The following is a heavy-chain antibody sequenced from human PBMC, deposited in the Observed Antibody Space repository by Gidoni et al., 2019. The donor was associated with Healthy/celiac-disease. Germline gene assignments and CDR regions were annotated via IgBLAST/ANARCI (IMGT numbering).Heavy chain of an antibody. CDR1: GFSLRNARMG. D-gene: IGHD3-3*01. Sequence: QVTLKESGPVLVKPTETLTLTCTVPGFSLRNARMGVSWIRQPPGKALEWLAHIFSNDEKSYSTSLRSRLTISKDTSKSQVVLTMTNMDPVDTATYYCARVGRPFLEWLVDDAFDIWGQGTMVTVSS. CDR2: IFSNDEK. V-gene: IGHV2-26*01. CDR3: ARVGRPFLEWLVDDAFDI. J-gene: IGHJ3*02.